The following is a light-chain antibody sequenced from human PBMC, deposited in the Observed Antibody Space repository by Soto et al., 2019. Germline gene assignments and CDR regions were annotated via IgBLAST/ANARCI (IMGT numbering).Light chain of an antibody. J-gene: IGLJ2*01. CDR3: AAWDDSLSGVV. CDR2: RNN. Sequence: QSVLTQPPSASGTPGQRVTISCSGSSSNIGSNYVYWYQQLPGTALKLLIYRNNQPPSGVPDRFSGSKSGTSASLAISGLRSEDEADYYCAAWDDSLSGVVFGGGTKLTVL. V-gene: IGLV1-47*01. CDR1: SSNIGSNY.